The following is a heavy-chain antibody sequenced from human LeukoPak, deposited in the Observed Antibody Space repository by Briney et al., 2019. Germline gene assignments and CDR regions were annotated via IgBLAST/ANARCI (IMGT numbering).Heavy chain of an antibody. V-gene: IGHV3-30*04. J-gene: IGHJ6*03. CDR1: GFTFSSYA. D-gene: IGHD2-2*01. Sequence: GSLRLSCAASGFTFSSYAMHWVRQAPGKGLEGVAVISYDGSNKYYADSVKGRFTISRDNSKNTLYLQMNSLRAEDTAVYYCARLPTDCSSTSCYDYYYYYMDVWGKGTTVTVSS. CDR2: ISYDGSNK. CDR3: ARLPTDCSSTSCYDYYYYYMDV.